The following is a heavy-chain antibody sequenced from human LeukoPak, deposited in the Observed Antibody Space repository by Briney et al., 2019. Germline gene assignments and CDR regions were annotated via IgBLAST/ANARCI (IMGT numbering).Heavy chain of an antibody. V-gene: IGHV4-4*02. D-gene: IGHD2-15*01. Sequence: SETLSLTCAVSGGSISSSNWWSWVRQPPGKGLEWIGEIYHSGSTNYNPSRKSRVTISVDKSKNQFSLKLSSVAAADTAVYYCARGSKEDNWFDPWGQGTLVTVSS. J-gene: IGHJ5*02. CDR2: IYHSGST. CDR3: ARGSKEDNWFDP. CDR1: GGSISSSNW.